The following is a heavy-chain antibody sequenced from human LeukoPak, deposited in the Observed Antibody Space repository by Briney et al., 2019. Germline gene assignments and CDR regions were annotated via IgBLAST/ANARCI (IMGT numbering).Heavy chain of an antibody. CDR2: IWYDGSNK. V-gene: IGHV3-33*01. CDR3: ARDTGIAAAGTADY. CDR1: GFTLSSYG. Sequence: PGRSLRLSCAASGFTLSSYGTHWVRQAPGKGLGWGAVIWYDGSNKYYADSVKGGFTISRDNSKNTLYLQMNSLRAEDTAVYYCARDTGIAAAGTADYWGQGTLVTVSS. D-gene: IGHD6-13*01. J-gene: IGHJ4*02.